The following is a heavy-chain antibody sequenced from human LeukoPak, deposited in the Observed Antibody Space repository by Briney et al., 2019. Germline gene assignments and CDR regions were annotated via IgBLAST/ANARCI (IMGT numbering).Heavy chain of an antibody. Sequence: GASVKVSCRASGYTFTGYFMHWVRQAPGQGLEWMGWIYPNSGGTKYAQKFQGRVTMTRDTSISTIYMELSSLRSDDTAVYYCARFSRSSNFDYWGQGTLVTVSS. J-gene: IGHJ4*02. CDR1: GYTFTGYF. CDR3: ARFSRSSNFDY. D-gene: IGHD1-26*01. CDR2: IYPNSGGT. V-gene: IGHV1-2*02.